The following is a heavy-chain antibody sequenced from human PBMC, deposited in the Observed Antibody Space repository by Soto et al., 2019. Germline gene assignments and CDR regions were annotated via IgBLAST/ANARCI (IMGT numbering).Heavy chain of an antibody. CDR3: AVAVAGPTAIGY. Sequence: EVQLVESGGGLVQPGGSLRLTCAASGFTFSSYWMHWVRQAPGKGLVWVSRINSDGSSTSYADSVKGRFTISRDNAKNTLYLQMNSLRAEDTAVYYCAVAVAGPTAIGYWGQGTLVTVSS. CDR2: INSDGSST. CDR1: GFTFSSYW. J-gene: IGHJ4*02. V-gene: IGHV3-74*01. D-gene: IGHD6-19*01.